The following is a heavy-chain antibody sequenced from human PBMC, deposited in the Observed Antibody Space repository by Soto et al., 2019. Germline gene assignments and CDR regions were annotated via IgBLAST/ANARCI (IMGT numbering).Heavy chain of an antibody. CDR3: ARNGYCVSTSCYSDYYSGMDV. V-gene: IGHV1-69*12. J-gene: IGHJ6*02. CDR1: GGTFSSYA. Sequence: QVQLVQSGAEVKKPGSSVKVSCKASGGTFSSYAIGWVRQAPGQGLGWMGGIIRSFGTANYTQKFQGRGTITADESTSTAYMELSSLRSEDTAVYYCARNGYCVSTSCYSDYYSGMDVWGQGTTVTVSS. D-gene: IGHD2-2*02. CDR2: IIRSFGTA.